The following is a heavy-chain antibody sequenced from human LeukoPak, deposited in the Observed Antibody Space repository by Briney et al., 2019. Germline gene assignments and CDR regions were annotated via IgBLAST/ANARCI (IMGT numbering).Heavy chain of an antibody. CDR2: IGTAGDT. CDR3: ARADRSGYYDF. J-gene: IGHJ4*02. CDR1: GFIFSNSD. D-gene: IGHD3-3*01. V-gene: IGHV3-13*01. Sequence: GGSLRLSCAASGFIFSNSDMHWVRQVTGNSPEWVSAIGTAGDTYYPGSVKGRFTISRGNGKNSLYLQMNRLSPGDTAVYYCARADRSGYYDFWGQGTLVTVSS.